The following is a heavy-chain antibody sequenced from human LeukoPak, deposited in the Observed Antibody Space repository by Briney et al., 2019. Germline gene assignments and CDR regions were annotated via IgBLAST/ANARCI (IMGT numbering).Heavy chain of an antibody. Sequence: SVKVSCKASGGTFSSYAISWVRQAPGQGLEWMGGIIPIFGTANYAQKFQGRVTITTDASTSTAYMELSSLRSEDTAGYYCARWAYGQQLENRFDPWGQGTLVTVSS. CDR1: GGTFSSYA. D-gene: IGHD6-13*01. CDR2: IIPIFGTA. CDR3: ARWAYGQQLENRFDP. V-gene: IGHV1-69*05. J-gene: IGHJ5*02.